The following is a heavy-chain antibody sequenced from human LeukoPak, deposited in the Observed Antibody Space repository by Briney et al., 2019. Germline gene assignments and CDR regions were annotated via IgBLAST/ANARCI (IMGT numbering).Heavy chain of an antibody. CDR2: INHSGST. Sequence: SETLSLTCAVYGGSLSGYYRSWIRQPPGKGLEWIGEINHSGSTNYNPSLKSRVTISVDTSKNQFSLKLSSVTAADTAVYYCASRRLLGYCSSTSCQTLYYYYYGMDVWGQGTTVTVSS. D-gene: IGHD2-2*01. J-gene: IGHJ6*02. V-gene: IGHV4-34*01. CDR1: GGSLSGYY. CDR3: ASRRLLGYCSSTSCQTLYYYYYGMDV.